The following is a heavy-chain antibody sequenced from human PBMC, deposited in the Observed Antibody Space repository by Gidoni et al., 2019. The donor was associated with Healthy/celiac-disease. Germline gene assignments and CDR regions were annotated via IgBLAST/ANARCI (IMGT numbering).Heavy chain of an antibody. J-gene: IGHJ5*02. CDR1: GGSISSYY. CDR2: IYYSGST. D-gene: IGHD2-15*01. Sequence: QVQLQESGPGLVKPSETLSLTCTVSGGSISSYYWSWIRQPPGKGLEWIGYIYYSGSTNYNPSLKSRVTISVDTSKNQFSLKLSSVTAADTAVYYCARNGGSKGYWFDPWGQGTLVTVSS. CDR3: ARNGGSKGYWFDP. V-gene: IGHV4-59*01.